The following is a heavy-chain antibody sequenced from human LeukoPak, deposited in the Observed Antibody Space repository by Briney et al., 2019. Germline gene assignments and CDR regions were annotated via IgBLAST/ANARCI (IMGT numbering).Heavy chain of an antibody. Sequence: GGSLRLSCAASGFTFSTYAMTWVRQAPGKGLEWFSSITGSGGSTYYADSVKGRFTISRDNSENTVFLQMDSLRAEDTAVYYCAGCRPDSSGSADYWGQGTLVTVSP. J-gene: IGHJ4*02. CDR3: AGCRPDSSGSADY. CDR1: GFTFSTYA. CDR2: ITGSGGST. V-gene: IGHV3-23*01. D-gene: IGHD6-19*01.